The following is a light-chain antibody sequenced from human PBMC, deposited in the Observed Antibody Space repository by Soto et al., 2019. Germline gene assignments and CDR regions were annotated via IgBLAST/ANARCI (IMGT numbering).Light chain of an antibody. V-gene: IGKV3-20*01. Sequence: EIVLTQSPGTLSLSPGERATLSCRASQSVSSSYLAWYQQKPGQAPRHLIYGASSRATGIPDRFSGSGSGTDFTLTISRLEPEDFEVYYCQQYGNSPVTFGPGTKVDIK. J-gene: IGKJ3*01. CDR1: QSVSSSY. CDR2: GAS. CDR3: QQYGNSPVT.